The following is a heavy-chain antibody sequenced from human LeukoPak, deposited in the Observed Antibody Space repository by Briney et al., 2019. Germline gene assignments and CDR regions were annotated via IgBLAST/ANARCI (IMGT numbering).Heavy chain of an antibody. V-gene: IGHV3-15*01. J-gene: IGHJ5*02. CDR1: GFTFSNFW. Sequence: AGGSLRLSCAASGFTFSNFWMSWVRQAPGKGLEWVGLITRKKEGGKKDYTVRVKGRFTISRDDSIPTLSLQMNSLKTDDTAVYYCTTGQGRAYAPLGQGTLVTVS. D-gene: IGHD1-26*01. CDR2: ITRKKEGGKK. CDR3: TTGQGRAYAP.